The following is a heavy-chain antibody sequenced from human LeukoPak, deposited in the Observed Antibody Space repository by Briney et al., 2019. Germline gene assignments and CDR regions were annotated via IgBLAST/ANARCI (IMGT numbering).Heavy chain of an antibody. CDR3: ARAASYYYGSGSYYKDYYYYYMDV. J-gene: IGHJ6*03. V-gene: IGHV4-61*02. CDR2: IYTSGST. D-gene: IGHD3-10*01. CDR1: GGSISSGSYY. Sequence: SETLSLTCTVSGGSISSGSYYWSWIRQPAGKGLEWVGRIYTSGSTNYNPSLKSRVTISVDTSKNQFSLKLSSVTAADTAVYYCARAASYYYGSGSYYKDYYYYYMDVWGKGTTVTVSS.